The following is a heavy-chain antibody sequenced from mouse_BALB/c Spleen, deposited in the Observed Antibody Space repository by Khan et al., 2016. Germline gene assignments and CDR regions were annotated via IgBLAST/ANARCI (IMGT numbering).Heavy chain of an antibody. J-gene: IGHJ2*01. CDR3: GRGDY. CDR1: GFTFSSFG. CDR2: ISSGSSAI. Sequence: EVELVESGGGLVQPGGSRKLSCAASGFTFSSFGMHWVRQAPEKGLEWVAFISSGSSAIYYADTVKGRFTISRDNPKNSLFLQMTSRRYEDTAMYYCGRGDYWGQGTTLTVSS. V-gene: IGHV5-17*02.